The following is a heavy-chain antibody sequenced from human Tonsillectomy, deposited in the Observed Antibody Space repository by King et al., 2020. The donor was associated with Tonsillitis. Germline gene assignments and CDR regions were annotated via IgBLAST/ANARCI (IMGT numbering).Heavy chain of an antibody. V-gene: IGHV3-53*01. D-gene: IGHD2/OR15-2a*01. CDR3: ARNREYDF. J-gene: IGHJ4*02. CDR2: IYRDGTT. Sequence: VQLVESGGDLIQPGGSLRLSCAASGFTVTSNYMSWVRQAPGKGLKWVSVIYRDGTTYYADSVKGRFTISRDKSKNTLFLKMNSLRAEDTAVYYCARNREYDFWGQGTLVIVSS. CDR1: GFTVTSNY.